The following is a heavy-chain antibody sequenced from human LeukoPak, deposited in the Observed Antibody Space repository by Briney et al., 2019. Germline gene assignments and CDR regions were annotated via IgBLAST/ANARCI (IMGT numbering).Heavy chain of an antibody. V-gene: IGHV3-23*01. D-gene: IGHD3-10*01. CDR2: ISGSGGST. J-gene: IGHJ4*02. Sequence: GGSLRLSCAASGFTFSSYGMSWVRQAPGKGLEWVSAISGSGGSTYYADSVKGRFTISRDNSKNTLYLQMNSLRAEDTAVYYCAKDYYRGNTHLYFDYWGQGTLVTVSS. CDR1: GFTFSSYG. CDR3: AKDYYRGNTHLYFDY.